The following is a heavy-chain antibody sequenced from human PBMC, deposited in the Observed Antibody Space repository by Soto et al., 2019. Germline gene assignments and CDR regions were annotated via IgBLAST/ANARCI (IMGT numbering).Heavy chain of an antibody. CDR1: GFNFSPYA. V-gene: IGHV3-23*05. J-gene: IGHJ5*02. CDR2: IGGGNDISR. CDR3: TKVPARSPRSFFDH. Sequence: EVQLSESGGGLVQPGGSLTLSCAASGFNFSPYAMSWVRQAPGRGLEWVSGIGGGNDISRHYKDSVEGRFTISTDNSKHLLYLDINNLGVEDKVVYYCTKVPARSPRSFFDHWGQGITVTVSS.